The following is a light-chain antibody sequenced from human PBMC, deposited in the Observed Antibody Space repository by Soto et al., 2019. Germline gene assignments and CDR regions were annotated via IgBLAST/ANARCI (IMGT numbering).Light chain of an antibody. V-gene: IGKV1-5*01. CDR2: AAS. Sequence: DIQMTQSPSTLSASVGERVTITCRASQTINSWLAWFQQKPGKAPKLLIYAASTLQSGVPSRFSGSGSGTDFTLTISCLQSEDFATYYCQQYYSYPRTFGQGTKVDIK. CDR1: QTINSW. J-gene: IGKJ1*01. CDR3: QQYYSYPRT.